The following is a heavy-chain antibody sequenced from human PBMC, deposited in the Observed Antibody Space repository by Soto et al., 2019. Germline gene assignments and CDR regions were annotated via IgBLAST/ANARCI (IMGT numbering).Heavy chain of an antibody. D-gene: IGHD3-10*01. J-gene: IGHJ4*02. Sequence: QVQLVESGGGVVQPGRSLKLSCAASGFTFTSFSMQWVRQAAGKGLEWVAVISYDGSIEYYADSVMGRFTISRDNSKNTLYLQMYSLRTEDTAVYFCAREWSTSGDLDYWGQGTLVTVSS. V-gene: IGHV3-30-3*01. CDR1: GFTFTSFS. CDR2: ISYDGSIE. CDR3: AREWSTSGDLDY.